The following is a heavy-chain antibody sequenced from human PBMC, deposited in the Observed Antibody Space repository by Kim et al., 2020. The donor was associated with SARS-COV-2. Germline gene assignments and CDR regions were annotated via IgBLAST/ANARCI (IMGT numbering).Heavy chain of an antibody. CDR2: IRSKAYGGTT. CDR3: TRVGIQLYYYFDY. CDR1: GFTFGDYA. D-gene: IGHD5-18*01. J-gene: IGHJ4*02. Sequence: GGSLRLSCTASGFTFGDYAMSWFRQAPGKGLEWVGFIRSKAYGGTTEYAASVKGRFTISRDDSKSIAYLQMNSLKTEDTAVYYCTRVGIQLYYYFDYWGQGTLVTVSS. V-gene: IGHV3-49*03.